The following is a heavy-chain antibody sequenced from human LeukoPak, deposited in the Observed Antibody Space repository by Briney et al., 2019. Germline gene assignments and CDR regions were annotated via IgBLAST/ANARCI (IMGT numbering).Heavy chain of an antibody. Sequence: PSETLSLTCTVSGYSISSGYYWGWIRHPPGKGLEWIGSIYHSGSTYYNPSLKSRVTISVDTSKNQFSLKLSSVTAADTAVYYCARASDSSGSLYYFDYWGQGTLVTVSS. CDR1: GYSISSGYY. CDR2: IYHSGST. D-gene: IGHD3-22*01. CDR3: ARASDSSGSLYYFDY. V-gene: IGHV4-38-2*02. J-gene: IGHJ4*02.